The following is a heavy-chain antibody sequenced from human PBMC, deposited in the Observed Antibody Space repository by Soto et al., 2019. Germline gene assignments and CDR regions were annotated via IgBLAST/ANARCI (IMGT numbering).Heavy chain of an antibody. V-gene: IGHV3-15*01. Sequence: GGSLRLSCAASGFTFSNAWMSCVRQAPGKGLEWVGRIKSKTDGGTTDYAAPVKGRFTISRDDSKNTLYLQMNSLKTEDTAVYYCTTGPTRDYYDSSGYYYGPSHDAFDIWGQGTMVTVSS. D-gene: IGHD3-22*01. J-gene: IGHJ3*02. CDR2: IKSKTDGGTT. CDR1: GFTFSNAW. CDR3: TTGPTRDYYDSSGYYYGPSHDAFDI.